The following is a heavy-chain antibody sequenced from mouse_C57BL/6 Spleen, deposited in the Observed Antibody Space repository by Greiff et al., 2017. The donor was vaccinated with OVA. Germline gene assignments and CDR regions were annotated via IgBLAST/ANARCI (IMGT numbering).Heavy chain of an antibody. J-gene: IGHJ2*01. D-gene: IGHD2-1*01. CDR2: ICPGSGST. V-gene: IGHV1-75*01. CDR3: ASPLYGNYSYYFDY. CDR1: GYTFTDYY. Sequence: QVQLQQSGPELVKPGASVKISCKASGYTFTDYYINWVKQRPGQGLEWIGWICPGSGSTYYNEQFKGKATLTVDKSSSTAYMLLSSLTSEDSAVYFCASPLYGNYSYYFDYWGQGTTLTVSS.